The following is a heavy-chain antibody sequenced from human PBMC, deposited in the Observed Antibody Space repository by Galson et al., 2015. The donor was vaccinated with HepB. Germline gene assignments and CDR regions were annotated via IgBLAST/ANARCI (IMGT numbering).Heavy chain of an antibody. J-gene: IGHJ6*02. Sequence: SVKVSCKASGGTFSSYAISWVRQAPGQGLEWMEGIIPIFGTANYAQKFQGRVTITADESTSTAYMELSSLRSEDTAVYYCAREVVGAYYGMDVWGQGTTVTVSS. CDR3: AREVVGAYYGMDV. V-gene: IGHV1-69*13. D-gene: IGHD1-26*01. CDR2: IIPIFGTA. CDR1: GGTFSSYA.